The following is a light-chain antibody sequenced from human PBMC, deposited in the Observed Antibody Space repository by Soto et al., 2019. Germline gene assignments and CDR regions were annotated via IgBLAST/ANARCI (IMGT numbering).Light chain of an antibody. V-gene: IGKV4-1*01. CDR2: WAS. J-gene: IGKJ2*01. CDR1: QNVLYKSNNENY. CDR3: QQSYNTPPYT. Sequence: DIVMTQSPDSLAVSLGEWATINCKSSQNVLYKSNNENYLAWYQQKPGQPPKLLIYWASTRKPEVPDRFSVSGSASDFTLTISSLQAEDVAVYYCQQSYNTPPYTFGQGTKLEI.